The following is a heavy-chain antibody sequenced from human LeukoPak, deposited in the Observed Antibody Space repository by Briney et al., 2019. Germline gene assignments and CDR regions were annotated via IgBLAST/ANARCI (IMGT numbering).Heavy chain of an antibody. J-gene: IGHJ1*01. Sequence: ASVKLSCKASGYTFTSYGISWVRQAPGQGLEWMGWISAYNGNTNYAQKLQGRVTMTTDTSTSTAHMELRSLRSDDTAVYYCARGGPWLQKPEYFQHWGQGTLVTVSS. D-gene: IGHD5-24*01. V-gene: IGHV1-18*01. CDR2: ISAYNGNT. CDR1: GYTFTSYG. CDR3: ARGGPWLQKPEYFQH.